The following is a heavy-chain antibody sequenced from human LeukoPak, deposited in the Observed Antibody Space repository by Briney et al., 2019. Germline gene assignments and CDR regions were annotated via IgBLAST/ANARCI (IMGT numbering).Heavy chain of an antibody. CDR2: IYSGGST. J-gene: IGHJ6*02. CDR1: GSTVSSNY. Sequence: PGGSLRLSCVASGSTVSSNYMTWVRQAPGKGLEWVSVIYSGGSTYYADSVKGRFTISRDNSKNTLYLQMNSLRAEDTAVYYCATSRGYSSSWYHYYYGMDVWGQGTTVTVSS. V-gene: IGHV3-53*01. CDR3: ATSRGYSSSWYHYYYGMDV. D-gene: IGHD6-13*01.